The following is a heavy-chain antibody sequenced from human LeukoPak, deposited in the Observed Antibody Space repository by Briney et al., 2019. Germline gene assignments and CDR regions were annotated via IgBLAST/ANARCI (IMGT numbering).Heavy chain of an antibody. V-gene: IGHV1-2*02. CDR2: INPNSGGT. CDR1: GYTFTGDY. CDR3: TTSIRSGYNWNSFDF. Sequence: ASVKLSCTASGYTFTGDYMHWVRQAPGQGLEWMGWINPNSGGTNYAQRFQGRVTMTRDTSISTAYMELSRLTSDDTAVYYCTTSIRSGYNWNSFDFWGQGTLVTVSS. J-gene: IGHJ4*02. D-gene: IGHD3-3*01.